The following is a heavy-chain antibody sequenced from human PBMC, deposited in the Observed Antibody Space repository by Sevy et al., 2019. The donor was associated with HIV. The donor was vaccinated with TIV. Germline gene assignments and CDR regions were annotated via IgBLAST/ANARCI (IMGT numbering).Heavy chain of an antibody. J-gene: IGHJ4*02. D-gene: IGHD2-2*01. V-gene: IGHV3-23*01. CDR3: ARDVRWYCSSTGRYVFDY. CDR2: ISGSGDSP. Sequence: GGSLRLSCAASGFTFTTYAMSWVRQAPGKGLEWVSAISGSGDSPYYADSVKGRFTVSRDNSKNTLYLQMNSQIAEDTAVYYCARDVRWYCSSTGRYVFDYWGQGTLVTVSS. CDR1: GFTFTTYA.